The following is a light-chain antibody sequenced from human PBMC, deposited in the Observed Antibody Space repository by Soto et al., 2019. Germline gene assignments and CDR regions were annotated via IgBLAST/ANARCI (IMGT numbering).Light chain of an antibody. V-gene: IGLV1-40*01. Sequence: QSVLTQPPSVSGAPGQRVTISCTGSSSNIGAGYDVHWYQQLPGTAPKLLIYDNNYRPSGVPDRFSGSKSGTSASLAITGLQAEEQADYYCQSYDSSLSVVFGGGTKVTVL. CDR2: DNN. CDR3: QSYDSSLSVV. J-gene: IGLJ2*01. CDR1: SSNIGAGYD.